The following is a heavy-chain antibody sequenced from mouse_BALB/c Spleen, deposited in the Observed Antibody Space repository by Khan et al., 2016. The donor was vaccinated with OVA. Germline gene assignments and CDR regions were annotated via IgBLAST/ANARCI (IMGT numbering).Heavy chain of an antibody. J-gene: IGHJ3*01. CDR1: GFSLTTYG. Sequence: VQLQESGPGLVQPSQSLSITCTVSGFSLTTYGVHWVRQSPGNGLEWLGLIWSGGNTDYNAAFISRLSITKDNSKSQVFFKMNSLQADDTAMYYCARNSYMYDFTYWGQGTLVTVSA. V-gene: IGHV2-2*01. CDR2: IWSGGNT. CDR3: ARNSYMYDFTY. D-gene: IGHD2-14*01.